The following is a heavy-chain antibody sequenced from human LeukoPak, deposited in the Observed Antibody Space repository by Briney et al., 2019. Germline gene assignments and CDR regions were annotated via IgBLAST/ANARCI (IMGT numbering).Heavy chain of an antibody. Sequence: SETLSLTCTVSGGSISSGSYYWSWIRQPAGKGLEWIGRIYTSGSTNYNPSLKSRVTISVDTSKNQFSLKLSSVTAADTAVYYCARMYYYDSSGYYPFDYWGQGTLVTVSS. CDR1: GGSISSGSYY. CDR2: IYTSGST. D-gene: IGHD3-22*01. V-gene: IGHV4-61*02. J-gene: IGHJ4*02. CDR3: ARMYYYDSSGYYPFDY.